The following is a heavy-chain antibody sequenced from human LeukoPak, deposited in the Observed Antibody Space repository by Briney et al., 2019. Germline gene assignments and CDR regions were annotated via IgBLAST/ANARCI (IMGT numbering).Heavy chain of an antibody. Sequence: GGSLRLSCAASGFTFSSYGMHWVRQAPGKGLEWVAVIWYDGSNKYYADSVKGRFTISRDNSKNTLYLQMNSLRAEDTAAYYCARDSISKYYYDSSGSPPDYWGQGTLVTVSS. V-gene: IGHV3-33*01. D-gene: IGHD3-22*01. CDR1: GFTFSSYG. J-gene: IGHJ4*02. CDR2: IWYDGSNK. CDR3: ARDSISKYYYDSSGSPPDY.